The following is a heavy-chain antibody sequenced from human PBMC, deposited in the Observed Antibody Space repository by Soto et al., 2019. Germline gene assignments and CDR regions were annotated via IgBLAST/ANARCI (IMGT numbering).Heavy chain of an antibody. CDR3: ARGRQRAFCGSEP. Sequence: SDTLSLTCTVSGGSISSYYWSWIRQPPGKGLEWIGYIYYSGSTNYNPSLKSRVTISVDTSNNQFSLKLSSVTAADTAVYYCARGRQRAFCGSEPWGQGKLVNVAS. CDR1: GGSISSYY. D-gene: IGHD1-1*01. J-gene: IGHJ5*02. CDR2: IYYSGST. V-gene: IGHV4-59*01.